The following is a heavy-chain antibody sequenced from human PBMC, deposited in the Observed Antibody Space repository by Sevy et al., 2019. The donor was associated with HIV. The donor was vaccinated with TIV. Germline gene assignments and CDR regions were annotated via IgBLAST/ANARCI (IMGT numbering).Heavy chain of an antibody. CDR2: SNPYNGNS. CDR3: AKCTLLVYDPTSRHCGMDV. Sequence: ASVKVSCKASGYNFINYGISWVRQAPGQGLDWMGGSNPYNGNSNSAPKFQDRVTVTADISTGTAYMEVRNLSSDDTAVYYCAKCTLLVYDPTSRHCGMDVWGQGTTVTVSS. D-gene: IGHD5-12*01. J-gene: IGHJ6*02. CDR1: GYNFINYG. V-gene: IGHV1-18*01.